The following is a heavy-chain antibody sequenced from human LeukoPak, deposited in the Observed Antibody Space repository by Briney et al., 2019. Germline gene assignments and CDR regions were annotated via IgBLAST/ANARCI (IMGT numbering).Heavy chain of an antibody. CDR2: IYYSGST. J-gene: IGHJ6*02. D-gene: IGHD1-26*01. CDR1: GGSISSSDYY. CDR3: ARVGGTNYYYYGMDV. V-gene: IGHV4-61*08. Sequence: PSETLSLTCTVSGGSISSSDYYWGWIRQPPGKGLEWIGYIYYSGSTNYNPSLKSRVTISVDTSKNQFSLKLSSVTAADTAVYYCARVGGTNYYYYGMDVWGQGTTVTVSS.